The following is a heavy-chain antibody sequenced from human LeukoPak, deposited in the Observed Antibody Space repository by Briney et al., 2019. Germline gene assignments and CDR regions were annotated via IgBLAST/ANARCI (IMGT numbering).Heavy chain of an antibody. CDR3: AKDRWGMAAAGPPNWFDP. CDR1: GFTVSSNY. Sequence: GGSLRLSCAASGFTVSSNYMSWVRQAPGKGLEWVSVIYSGGSTYYTDSVKGRFTISRDNSKNTLYLQMNSLRAEDTAVYYCAKDRWGMAAAGPPNWFDPWGQGTLVTVSS. D-gene: IGHD6-13*01. V-gene: IGHV3-53*01. CDR2: IYSGGST. J-gene: IGHJ5*02.